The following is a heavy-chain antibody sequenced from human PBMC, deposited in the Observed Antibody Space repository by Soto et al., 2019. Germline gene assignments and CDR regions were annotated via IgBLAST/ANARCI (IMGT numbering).Heavy chain of an antibody. D-gene: IGHD3-16*01. CDR1: GFTFSSYA. CDR3: KRATLGVGYSFGC. CDR2: ISYDGSNK. V-gene: IGHV3-30-3*01. Sequence: QVQLVEPGGGVVQPGRSLRLSCAASGFTFSSYAMHWVRQAPGKGLEWVAVISYDGSNKYYADSVKGRFTISRDNSKNTRYLPMNSLRAKDVAVYYCKRATLGVGYSFGCWCQGTLVPVSS. J-gene: IGHJ4*02.